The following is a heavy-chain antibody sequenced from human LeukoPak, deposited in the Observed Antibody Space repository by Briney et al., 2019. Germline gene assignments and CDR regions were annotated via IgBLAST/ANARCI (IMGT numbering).Heavy chain of an antibody. D-gene: IGHD3-9*01. CDR1: GFTFSAYG. CDR3: AKDQYYDILTGYYTDAEYFQH. CDR2: ISLDGSKK. V-gene: IGHV3-30*18. Sequence: GRSLRLSCAASGFTFSAYGMHWVRQAPGKGLEWVAVISLDGSKKYYTDSVKGRFTISRDNSKNTLFLQTNSLRAEDTAVYYCAKDQYYDILTGYYTDAEYFQHWGQGTLVTVSS. J-gene: IGHJ1*01.